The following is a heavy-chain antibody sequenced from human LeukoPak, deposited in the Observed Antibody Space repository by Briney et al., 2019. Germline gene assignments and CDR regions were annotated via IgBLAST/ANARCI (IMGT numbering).Heavy chain of an antibody. J-gene: IGHJ5*02. CDR1: GYTFTSYG. CDR2: ISAYNGNT. V-gene: IGHV1-18*01. Sequence: ASVKVSCKASGYTFTSYGITWVRQAPGQGHEWMGWISAYNGNTNYAQKLQGRVTMTTDTSTSTAYIEVRSLRSDDTAVYYCARDSSDIVATGPWGQGTLVTVSS. D-gene: IGHD5-12*01. CDR3: ARDSSDIVATGP.